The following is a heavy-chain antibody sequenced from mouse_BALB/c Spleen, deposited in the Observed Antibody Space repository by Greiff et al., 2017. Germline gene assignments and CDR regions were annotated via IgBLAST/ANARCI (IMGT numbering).Heavy chain of an antibody. V-gene: IGHV3-6*02. J-gene: IGHJ4*01. CDR3: ARTGNFHAMDY. CDR1: GYSITSGYY. Sequence: DVKLQESGPGLVKPSQSLSLTCSVTGYSITSGYYWNWIRQFPGNKLEWMGYISYDGSNNYNPSLKNRISITRDTSKNQFFLKLNSVTTEDTATYYCARTGNFHAMDYWGQGTSVTVSS. D-gene: IGHD2-1*01. CDR2: ISYDGSN.